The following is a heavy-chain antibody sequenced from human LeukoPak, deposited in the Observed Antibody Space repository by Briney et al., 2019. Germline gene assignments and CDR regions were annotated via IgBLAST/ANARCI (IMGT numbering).Heavy chain of an antibody. D-gene: IGHD4-4*01. CDR2: INPSGGST. J-gene: IGHJ4*02. Sequence: EASVKVSCKASGYTFTSYDINWVRQAPGQGLEWMGIINPSGGSTSYAQKFQGRVTMTRDTSTSTVYMELSSLRSEDTAVYYCARDGKGDYNIDYWGQGTLVTVSS. V-gene: IGHV1-46*01. CDR1: GYTFTSYD. CDR3: ARDGKGDYNIDY.